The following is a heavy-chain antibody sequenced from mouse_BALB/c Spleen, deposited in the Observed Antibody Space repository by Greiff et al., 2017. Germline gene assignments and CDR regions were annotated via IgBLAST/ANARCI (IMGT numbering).Heavy chain of an antibody. V-gene: IGHV3-2*02. J-gene: IGHJ4*01. Sequence: EVQLVESGPGLVKPSQSLSLTCTVTGYSITSDYAWNWIRQFPGNNLEWMGYISYSGSTSYNPSLKSRISITRDTSKNQFFLQLNSVTTEDTATYYCARRGDPYAMDYWGQGTSVTVSS. CDR2: ISYSGST. CDR1: GYSITSDYA. CDR3: ARRGDPYAMDY.